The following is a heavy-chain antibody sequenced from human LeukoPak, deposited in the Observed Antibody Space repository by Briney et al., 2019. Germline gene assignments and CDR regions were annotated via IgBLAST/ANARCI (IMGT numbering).Heavy chain of an antibody. CDR1: GFSLTSHNYY. J-gene: IGHJ4*02. V-gene: IGHV4-39*07. CDR2: IYHTGVT. CDR3: ARGNYNSGYDYFDY. D-gene: IGHD5-12*01. Sequence: SETLSLTCTVSGFSLTSHNYYWGWIRQPPGKPLEWLGTIYHTGVTFRNSSLVSRLTMSVDTSREQFSLKLSSVTAADTAVYYCARGNYNSGYDYFDYWGQGTLVTVSS.